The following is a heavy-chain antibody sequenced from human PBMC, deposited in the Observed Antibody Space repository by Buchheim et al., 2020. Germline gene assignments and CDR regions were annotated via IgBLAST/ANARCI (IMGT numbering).Heavy chain of an antibody. CDR3: ARSRTAGTYYFDY. CDR1: GFSFSSYT. Sequence: EVQLVESGGGLVQPGGSLRLSCAVSGFSFSSYTMNWVRQAPGKGLEWVSYIGSSGSAKYYADSVKGRFTISSDNANNSLYTQMNSLRVEDTAVYYCARSRTAGTYYFDYWGQGAL. D-gene: IGHD6-19*01. CDR2: IGSSGSAK. V-gene: IGHV3-48*01. J-gene: IGHJ4*02.